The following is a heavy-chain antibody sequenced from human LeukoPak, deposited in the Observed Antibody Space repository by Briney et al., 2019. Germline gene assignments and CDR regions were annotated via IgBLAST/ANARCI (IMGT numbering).Heavy chain of an antibody. J-gene: IGHJ4*02. D-gene: IGHD3-22*01. V-gene: IGHV3-11*01. Sequence: GGSLRLSCAASGFTFSDYYMNWIRQAPGKGLEWVSFISRSGSTTEDADSVRGRFTISRDDAQNSLYLQMDSLSAEDTAVYYCASPRGVMTNGPFFDNWGQGTLVTVSS. CDR3: ASPRGVMTNGPFFDN. CDR1: GFTFSDYY. CDR2: ISRSGSTT.